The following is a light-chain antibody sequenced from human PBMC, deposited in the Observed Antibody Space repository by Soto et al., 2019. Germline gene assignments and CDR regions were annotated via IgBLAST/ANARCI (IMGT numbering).Light chain of an antibody. CDR3: AAWDDNLSGFYV. Sequence: QSVLTQSPSASGTPGQRVTISCSGSASTIGRNYKYWYQQLPGTAPKLLIYRNSQRPSGVPDRFSGSKSGTSASLAISGLRSEDEADYYCAAWDDNLSGFYVFGDGTKVTVL. CDR1: ASTIGRNY. CDR2: RNS. J-gene: IGLJ1*01. V-gene: IGLV1-47*01.